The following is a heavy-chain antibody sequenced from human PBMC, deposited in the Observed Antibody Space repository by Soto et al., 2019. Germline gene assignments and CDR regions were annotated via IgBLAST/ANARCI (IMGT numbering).Heavy chain of an antibody. D-gene: IGHD1-26*01. J-gene: IGHJ4*02. CDR2: ISYDGSNK. V-gene: IGHV3-30-3*01. CDR3: AREEGGLLPGY. CDR1: GFTFSSYA. Sequence: QVQLVESGGGVVQPGRSLRLSCAASGFTFSSYAMHWVRQAPGKGLEWVAVISYDGSNKYYADSVKGRFTISRDNSKNTLYLQMNSLRAEDTAVYYCAREEGGLLPGYWGQGTLVTVSS.